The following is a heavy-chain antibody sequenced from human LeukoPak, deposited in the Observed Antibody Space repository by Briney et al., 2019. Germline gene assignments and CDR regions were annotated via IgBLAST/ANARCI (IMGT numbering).Heavy chain of an antibody. CDR1: GFTFSNYN. CDR2: IRYDGNNK. Sequence: GGSLRLSCAASGFTFSNYNMHWVRQAPGKGLEWVAFIRYDGNNKYYADSVKGRFSISRDNSKNSLFLQMNRLRAEDMAVYYCARDSTGYGYEEWSWGQGTLVTVSS. D-gene: IGHD5-18*01. CDR3: ARDSTGYGYEEWS. V-gene: IGHV3-30*02. J-gene: IGHJ5*02.